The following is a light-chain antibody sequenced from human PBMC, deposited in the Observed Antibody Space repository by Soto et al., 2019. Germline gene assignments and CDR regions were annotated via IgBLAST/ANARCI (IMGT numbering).Light chain of an antibody. CDR1: SSDVGGYNF. CDR2: DVT. Sequence: QSVLTQPASVSGTPGQSITMACTGTSSDVGGYNFVSWYQQHPGKAPKLMIYDVTIRPSGVSSRFSGSKSGNTASLTISGLQAEDEADYYCSSYTSSSTLVFGTGTKLTVL. CDR3: SSYTSSSTLV. J-gene: IGLJ1*01. V-gene: IGLV2-14*01.